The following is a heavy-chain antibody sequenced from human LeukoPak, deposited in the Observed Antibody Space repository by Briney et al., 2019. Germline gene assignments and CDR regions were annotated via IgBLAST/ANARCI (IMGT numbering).Heavy chain of an antibody. J-gene: IGHJ2*01. Sequence: SETLSLTCTVSGGSITNYYWYWIRQPPGKDLEWIGCVSYSGRTHYSSALKSRVTISVDTSKNQFSLNLRSVTAADTAVYYCARPGRQDAYNGHYWYFDLWGRGTLVTVSS. D-gene: IGHD5-24*01. CDR3: ARPGRQDAYNGHYWYFDL. CDR2: VSYSGRT. V-gene: IGHV4-59*01. CDR1: GGSITNYY.